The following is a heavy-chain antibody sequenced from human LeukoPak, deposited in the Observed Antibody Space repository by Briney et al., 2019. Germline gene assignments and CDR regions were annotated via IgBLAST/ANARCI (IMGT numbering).Heavy chain of an antibody. CDR2: ISGSGVNT. CDR1: GFIFSSYA. CDR3: AKLGGPYNWDYAGLNYMDV. J-gene: IGHJ6*03. D-gene: IGHD1-7*01. Sequence: GSLRLSCAASGFIFSSYAMSWVRQAPGKGLEWVSAISGSGVNTYYADSVKGRFTISRDNSKNTLYLQMNSLRAEDTAVYYCAKLGGPYNWDYAGLNYMDVWGKGTTVTVSS. V-gene: IGHV3-23*01.